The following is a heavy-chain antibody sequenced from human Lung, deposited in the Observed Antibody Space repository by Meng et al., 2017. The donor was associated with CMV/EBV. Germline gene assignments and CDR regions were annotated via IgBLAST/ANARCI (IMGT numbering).Heavy chain of an antibody. Sequence: VAVGGSGGGVVQPGRSRRLSCAASGFTFSSYAMHWVRQAPGKGLEWVAVISYDGSNKYYADSVKGRFTISRDNSKNTLYLQMNSLRAEDTAVYYCAGDDSSSWGQGTLVTVSS. V-gene: IGHV3-30-3*01. J-gene: IGHJ5*02. CDR3: AGDDSSS. D-gene: IGHD3-22*01. CDR1: GFTFSSYA. CDR2: ISYDGSNK.